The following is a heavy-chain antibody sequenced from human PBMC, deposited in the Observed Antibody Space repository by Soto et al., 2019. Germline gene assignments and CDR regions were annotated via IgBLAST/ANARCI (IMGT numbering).Heavy chain of an antibody. CDR1: GFTFSSYA. Sequence: GGSLRLSCAASGFTFSSYAMSWVRQAPGKGLEWVSAISGSGGSTYYADSVKGRFTISRDNSKNTLYLQMNSLIAEDTAVYYCAKGQSSGYLNWFDPWGQGTLVTVSS. CDR3: AKGQSSGYLNWFDP. CDR2: ISGSGGST. V-gene: IGHV3-23*01. J-gene: IGHJ5*02. D-gene: IGHD3-22*01.